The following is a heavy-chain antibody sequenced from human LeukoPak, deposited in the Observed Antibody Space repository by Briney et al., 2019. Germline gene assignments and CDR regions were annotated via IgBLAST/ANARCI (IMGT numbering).Heavy chain of an antibody. Sequence: PSETLSLTCTVSGGSISSYYWSWIRQPAGKGLEWIGRIYTSGSTNYNPSLKSRVTMSVDTSKNQFSLKLSPVTAADTAVYCCTRVGQYGDYADYWGQGTLVTVSS. CDR1: GGSISSYY. V-gene: IGHV4-4*07. J-gene: IGHJ4*02. D-gene: IGHD4-17*01. CDR3: TRVGQYGDYADY. CDR2: IYTSGST.